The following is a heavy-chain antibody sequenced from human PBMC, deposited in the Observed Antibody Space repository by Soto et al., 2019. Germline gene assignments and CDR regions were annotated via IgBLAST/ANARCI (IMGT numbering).Heavy chain of an antibody. CDR3: ARVRPPPVY. CDR1: GYTFASYA. CDR2: ISAYNGNT. J-gene: IGHJ4*02. D-gene: IGHD2-2*01. V-gene: IGHV1-18*01. Sequence: QVQLVQSGAEVKKPGASVKVSCKASGYTFASYAISWMRQAPGQGLERMGWISAYNGNTNYAQKLQGRVTMTTDTSTITAYMELMSLGADDTDVYYCARVRPPPVYWGQGALVTVSS.